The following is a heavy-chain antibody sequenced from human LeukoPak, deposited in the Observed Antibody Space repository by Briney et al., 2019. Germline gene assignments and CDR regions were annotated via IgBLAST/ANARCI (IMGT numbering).Heavy chain of an antibody. Sequence: GGSLRLSCASPGFTFTGYWMSWVRRAPGKGLEWVANIKEDGSEKYYVDSVKGRFTISRDNAKNSLYLQMNSLRAEDTAVYYCARATRLTSYDHDTSGYWSYWGQGTLVTVSS. CDR2: IKEDGSEK. V-gene: IGHV3-7*01. J-gene: IGHJ4*02. CDR1: GFTFTGYW. CDR3: ARATRLTSYDHDTSGYWSY. D-gene: IGHD3-22*01.